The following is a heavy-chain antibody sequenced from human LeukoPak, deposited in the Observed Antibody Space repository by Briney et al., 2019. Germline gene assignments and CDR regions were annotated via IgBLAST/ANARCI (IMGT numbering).Heavy chain of an antibody. J-gene: IGHJ4*02. CDR2: LYPSGSS. V-gene: IGHV4-4*07. Sequence: SETLSLTCTVSGASISPYYWNWIRQPAGKGLEWIGRLYPSGSSDYNPSLKSRVTMSVGTSRNQFSLRVTSVTAADTAIYYCARDLSGSLYFDYWGQGILVTVSA. D-gene: IGHD3-10*01. CDR1: GASISPYY. CDR3: ARDLSGSLYFDY.